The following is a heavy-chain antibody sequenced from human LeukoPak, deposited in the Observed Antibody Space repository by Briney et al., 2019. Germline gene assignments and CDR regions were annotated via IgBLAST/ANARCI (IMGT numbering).Heavy chain of an antibody. CDR1: GGSISSYY. D-gene: IGHD5-18*01. Sequence: SETLSLTCTVSGGSISSYYWSWLRQPPGKGLEWIGYIYYSGSTNYNPSLKSRVTMSVDTSKNQFSLKLSSVTAADTAVYYCARTVNTAFAYYYYYMDVWGKGTTVTVSS. V-gene: IGHV4-59*01. J-gene: IGHJ6*03. CDR2: IYYSGST. CDR3: ARTVNTAFAYYYYYMDV.